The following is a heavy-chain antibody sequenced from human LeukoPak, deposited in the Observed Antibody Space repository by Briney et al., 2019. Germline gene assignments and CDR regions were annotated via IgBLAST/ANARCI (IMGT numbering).Heavy chain of an antibody. D-gene: IGHD3-10*01. V-gene: IGHV1-2*02. CDR2: INPNSGGT. J-gene: IGHJ3*02. CDR1: GYTFTGYY. CDR3: ARAELLWFGELLYPLEVAFDI. Sequence: ASVKVSCKASGYTFTGYYMHWVRQAPGQGLEWMGWINPNSGGTNYAQKFQGRVTMTRDTSISTAYMELSRLRSEDTAVYYCARAELLWFGELLYPLEVAFDIWGQGTMVTVSS.